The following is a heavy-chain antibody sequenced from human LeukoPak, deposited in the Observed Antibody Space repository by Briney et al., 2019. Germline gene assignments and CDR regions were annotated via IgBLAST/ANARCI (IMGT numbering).Heavy chain of an antibody. D-gene: IGHD6-13*01. CDR1: GFTFSSYG. Sequence: PGGSLRLSCAASGFTFSSYGMHWVRQAPGKGLEWVSYISSSGSTIYYADSVKGRFTISRDNAKNSLYLQMNSLRAEDTAVYYCARSPGIAAAIDYWGQGTLVTVSS. CDR3: ARSPGIAAAIDY. CDR2: ISSSGSTI. J-gene: IGHJ4*02. V-gene: IGHV3-48*04.